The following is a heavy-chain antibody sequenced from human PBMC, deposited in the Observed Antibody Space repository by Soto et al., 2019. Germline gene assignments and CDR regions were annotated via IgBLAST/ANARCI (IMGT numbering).Heavy chain of an antibody. CDR2: IYWDDDK. CDR1: GFSLTTSGVG. Sequence: QITLNESGPTVVRPTETLTLTCRFSGFSLTTSGVGVGWIRQSPGKAPEWLALIYWDDDKRYSASLKSRLTTTKDTSKNQVVLTVSDLDPTDTATYYCAHRVLRTVFGLVTTTAIYFYFWGQGTPVAVSS. CDR3: AHRVLRTVFGLVTTTAIYFYF. J-gene: IGHJ4*02. V-gene: IGHV2-5*02. D-gene: IGHD3-3*01.